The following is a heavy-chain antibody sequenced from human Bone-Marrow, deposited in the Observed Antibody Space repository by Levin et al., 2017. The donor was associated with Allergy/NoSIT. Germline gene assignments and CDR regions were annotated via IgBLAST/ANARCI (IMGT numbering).Heavy chain of an antibody. V-gene: IGHV3-7*01. Sequence: GGSLRLSCTASGFSISNFCMIWVRQAPGKGLEWVANIRPQGSEKNYMDSVKGRFTISTDNAMNSLYLQVNSLGPDDTAVYFCARVRRFDGSASYYRGVDVWGQGTTVTVSS. D-gene: IGHD5-12*01. CDR1: GFSISNFC. CDR2: IRPQGSEK. CDR3: ARVRRFDGSASYYRGVDV. J-gene: IGHJ6*02.